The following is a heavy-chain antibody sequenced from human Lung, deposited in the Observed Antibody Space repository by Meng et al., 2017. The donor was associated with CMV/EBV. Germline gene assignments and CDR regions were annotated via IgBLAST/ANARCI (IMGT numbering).Heavy chain of an antibody. D-gene: IGHD6-6*01. J-gene: IGHJ4*02. Sequence: SXTLSLXCGIYGGSLSGYYWSWIRQTPGKGLEWIGEIRHSGDITNYNPSLKSRVTISIDTSKKQFSLKLSAVTAADTAVYYCARQYSSSYYSDYWGQGNLVNGAS. CDR1: GGSLSGYY. CDR2: IRHSGDIT. V-gene: IGHV4-34*01. CDR3: ARQYSSSYYSDY.